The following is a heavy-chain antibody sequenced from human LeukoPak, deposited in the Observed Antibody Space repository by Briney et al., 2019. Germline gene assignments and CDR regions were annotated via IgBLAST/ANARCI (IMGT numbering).Heavy chain of an antibody. V-gene: IGHV4-59*08. Sequence: SETLSLTCTVAGGSTSSYYWSWVRPPPGKGLGWIGYFFYRVSTNYTPSLKSRVTISVDTSKNQFSLKLSSVTAADTAVYYCARLPLPMVRGVNILRQYYFDYWGQGTLVTVSS. J-gene: IGHJ4*02. CDR2: FFYRVST. D-gene: IGHD3-10*01. CDR1: GGSTSSYY. CDR3: ARLPLPMVRGVNILRQYYFDY.